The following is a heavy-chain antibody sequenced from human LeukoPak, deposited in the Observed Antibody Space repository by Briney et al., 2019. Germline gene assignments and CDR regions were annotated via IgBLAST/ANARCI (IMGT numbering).Heavy chain of an antibody. Sequence: SETLSLTCAVSDGSFSGYYWSWIRQPPGKGLEWIGEINYSGSTNYNPSLKSRVTISVETSKNQFSLKPSSLTAADRWVYYCVCEPVAATPWADYCGQAALATVYS. D-gene: IGHD2-15*01. V-gene: IGHV4-34*01. CDR3: VCEPVAATPWADY. J-gene: IGHJ4*02. CDR1: DGSFSGYY. CDR2: INYSGST.